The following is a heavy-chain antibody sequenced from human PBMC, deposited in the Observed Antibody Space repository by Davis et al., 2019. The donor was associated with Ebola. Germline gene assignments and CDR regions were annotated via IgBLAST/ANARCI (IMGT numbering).Heavy chain of an antibody. V-gene: IGHV4-39*01. J-gene: IGHJ5*02. Sequence: GSLRLSCTVSGGSISSSSYYWGWIRQPPGKGLEWIGSIYYSGSTYYNPSLKSRVTISVDTSKNQFSLKLSSVTTADTAVYYCARLAAAAGTNWFDPWGQGTLVTVSS. CDR3: ARLAAAAGTNWFDP. D-gene: IGHD6-13*01. CDR1: GGSISSSSYY. CDR2: IYYSGST.